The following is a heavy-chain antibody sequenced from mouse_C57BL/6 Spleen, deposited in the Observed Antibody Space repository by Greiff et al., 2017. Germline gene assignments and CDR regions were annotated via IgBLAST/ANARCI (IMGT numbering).Heavy chain of an antibody. V-gene: IGHV1-80*01. D-gene: IGHD1-1*01. CDR3: ARDYGSSHWYFDV. CDR2: IYPGDGDT. J-gene: IGHJ1*03. CDR1: GYAFSSYW. Sequence: QVQLQQSGAELVKPGASVKISCKASGYAFSSYWMNWVKQRPGKGLEWIGQIYPGDGDTNYNGKFKGKATLTADKSSSTAYMQLSSLTSEDSAVYFCARDYGSSHWYFDVWGKGTTVTVSS.